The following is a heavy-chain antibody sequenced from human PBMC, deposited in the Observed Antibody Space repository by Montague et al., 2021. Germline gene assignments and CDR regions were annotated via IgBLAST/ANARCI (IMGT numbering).Heavy chain of an antibody. CDR2: INHSGDA. J-gene: IGHJ6*02. CDR3: ARDTWFRENLSSLYYYGIDV. V-gene: IGHV4-34*01. Sequence: SETLSLTCGVYGGPFSSYFWTWIRQPPGKGLEWVGEINHSGDANYNPSLESRVTMTVDTSKRQFSLRLTSLTAADTAIYYCARDTWFRENLSSLYYYGIDVWGQGTTVTVSS. CDR1: GGPFSSYF. D-gene: IGHD3-10*01.